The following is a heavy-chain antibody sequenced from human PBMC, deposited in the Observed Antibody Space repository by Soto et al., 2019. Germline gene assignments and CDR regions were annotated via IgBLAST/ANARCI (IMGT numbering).Heavy chain of an antibody. CDR2: INPSGGST. CDR1: GYTLTSYY. J-gene: IGHJ6*02. CDR3: ARTLGPHHMDV. V-gene: IGHV1-46*01. Sequence: GXSVKVACKASGYTLTSYYMHWVRQAPGQGLEWMGIINPSGGSTSYAQKFQGRVTMTRDTSTSTVYMELSSLRSEDTAVYYCARTLGPHHMDVWGQGTTVTVSS.